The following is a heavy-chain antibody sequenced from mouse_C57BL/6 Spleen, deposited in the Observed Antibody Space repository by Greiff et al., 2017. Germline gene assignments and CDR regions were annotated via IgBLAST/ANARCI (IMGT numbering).Heavy chain of an antibody. CDR3: ARVGVVAPFDY. CDR1: GYSITSGYY. CDR2: ISYDGSN. V-gene: IGHV3-6*01. Sequence: EVQLQESGPGLVKPSQSLSLTCSVTGYSITSGYYWNWIRQFPGNKLEWMGYISYDGSNNYNPSLKNRISITRDTSKNQFFLKLNSVTTEDTATXYCARVGVVAPFDYWGQGTTLTGSS. D-gene: IGHD1-1*01. J-gene: IGHJ2*01.